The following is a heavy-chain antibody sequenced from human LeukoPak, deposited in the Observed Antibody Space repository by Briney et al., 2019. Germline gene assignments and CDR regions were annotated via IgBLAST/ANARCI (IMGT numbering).Heavy chain of an antibody. CDR3: ARDRGSSGWYESYWDY. D-gene: IGHD6-19*01. CDR1: GGSISSYY. V-gene: IGHV4-4*07. J-gene: IGHJ4*02. CDR2: IYTSGST. Sequence: PSETLSLTCTVSGGSISSYYWSWIRQPAGKGLEWIGRIYTSGSTNYNPSLKSRVTMSVDTSKNQFSLKLSSVTAADTAVYYCARDRGSSGWYESYWDYWGQGTLVTVSS.